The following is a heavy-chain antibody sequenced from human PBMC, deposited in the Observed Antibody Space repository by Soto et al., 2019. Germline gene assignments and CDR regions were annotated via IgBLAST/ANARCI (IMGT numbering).Heavy chain of an antibody. CDR3: TTDSYSTIIIVRFDY. CDR2: IKSKTDGGTT. D-gene: IGHD3-22*01. Sequence: GGSLRLSCAASGFTFTNAWINWVRQAPGKGLEWVGRIKSKTDGGTTDYAEPVKGRFAISRDDSNNMVYLQMNSLKIEDTAVYYCTTDSYSTIIIVRFDYWGHGTLVTVYS. CDR1: GFTFTNAW. J-gene: IGHJ4*01. V-gene: IGHV3-15*07.